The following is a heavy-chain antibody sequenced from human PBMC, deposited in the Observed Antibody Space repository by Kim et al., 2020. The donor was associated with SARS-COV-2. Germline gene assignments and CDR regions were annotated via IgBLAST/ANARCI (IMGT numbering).Heavy chain of an antibody. CDR3: ARRRTGLRRGWFDP. V-gene: IGHV4-34*01. D-gene: IGHD4-17*01. J-gene: IGHJ5*02. Sequence: NTALKSRVTISIDTSKNQYYLKLSSVTAADTAVYYCARRRTGLRRGWFDPWGQGTLVTVSS.